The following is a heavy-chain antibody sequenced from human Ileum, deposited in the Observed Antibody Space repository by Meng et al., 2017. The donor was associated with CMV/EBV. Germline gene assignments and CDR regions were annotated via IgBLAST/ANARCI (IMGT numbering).Heavy chain of an antibody. CDR2: ISDSGVST. D-gene: IGHD3-10*01. Sequence: SGFTFGSYAMGWVRQAPGKGLEWVSGISDSGVSTYYAKSVKGRFTISRDNSKNTLYLQMNSLRVEDTAVYYCAKDQRISLIRAFDYWGQGTLVTVSS. V-gene: IGHV3-23*01. CDR3: AKDQRISLIRAFDY. CDR1: GFTFGSYA. J-gene: IGHJ4*02.